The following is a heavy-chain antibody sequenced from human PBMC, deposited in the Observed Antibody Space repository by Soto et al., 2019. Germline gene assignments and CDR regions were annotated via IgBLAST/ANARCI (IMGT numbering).Heavy chain of an antibody. CDR1: GYTFTSYY. V-gene: IGHV1-46*01. CDR2: INPSGGST. D-gene: IGHD2-21*02. CDR3: ARDVVVTPGPGISRGVAWFDP. Sequence: AASVKVSCKASGYTFTSYYMHWVRQAPGQGLEWMGIINPSGGSTSYAQKFQGRVTMTRDTSTSTVYMELSSLRSEDTAVYYCARDVVVTPGPGISRGVAWFDPWGQGTLVTVSS. J-gene: IGHJ5*02.